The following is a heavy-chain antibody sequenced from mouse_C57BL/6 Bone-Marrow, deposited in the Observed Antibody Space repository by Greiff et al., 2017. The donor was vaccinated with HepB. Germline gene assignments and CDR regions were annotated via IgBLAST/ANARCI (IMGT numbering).Heavy chain of an antibody. V-gene: IGHV7-3*01. D-gene: IGHD1-1*01. CDR1: GFTFTDYY. J-gene: IGHJ4*01. CDR3: ARCFDYYGSDYAMDY. Sequence: EVNVVESGGGLVQPGGSLSLSCAASGFTFTDYYMSWVRQPPGKALEWLGFIRNKANGYTTEYSASVKGRFTISRDNSQSILYLQMNALRAEDSATYYCARCFDYYGSDYAMDYWGQGTSVTVSS. CDR2: IRNKANGYTT.